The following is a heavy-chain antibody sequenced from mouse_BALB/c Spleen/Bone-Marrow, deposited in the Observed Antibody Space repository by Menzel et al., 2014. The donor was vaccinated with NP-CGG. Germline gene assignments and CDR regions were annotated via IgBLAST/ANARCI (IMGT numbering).Heavy chain of an antibody. J-gene: IGHJ4*01. CDR3: ARQRGYAYAMDY. CDR2: ISSGGINT. V-gene: IGHV5-12-1*01. CDR1: GFAFSGYD. D-gene: IGHD2-2*01. Sequence: EVNVVESGGGLVKPGGPLKLSCAASGFAFSGYDMSWVRQTPEKRLEWVAYISSGGINTYYPDSVKGRFTISRDNAKNTLYLQMNSLKSEDTAMYYCARQRGYAYAMDYWGQGTSVTVSS.